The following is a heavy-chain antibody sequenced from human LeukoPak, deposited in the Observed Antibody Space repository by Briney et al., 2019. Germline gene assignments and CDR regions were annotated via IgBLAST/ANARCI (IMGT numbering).Heavy chain of an antibody. CDR1: GGCISSGGYY. J-gene: IGHJ4*02. CDR2: IYYSGST. D-gene: IGHD2/OR15-2a*01. CDR3: ARFLRGKYYFDY. V-gene: IGHV4-31*03. Sequence: SETLSLTCTVSGGCISSGGYYWSWIRQHPGKGLEWIGYIYYSGSTYYNPSLKSRVTISVDTSKNQFSLKLSSVTAADTAVYYCARFLRGKYYFDYWGQGTLVTVSS.